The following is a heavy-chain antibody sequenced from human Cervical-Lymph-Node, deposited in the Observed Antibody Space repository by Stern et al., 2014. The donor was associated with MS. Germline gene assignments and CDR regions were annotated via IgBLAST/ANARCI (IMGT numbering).Heavy chain of an antibody. CDR3: ARGRVSYNGMDV. Sequence: VQLVESGGGLVRPGGSLRLSCAASGFTFSDYYMTWIRQAPGKGLEWLGYISSGADTMYYADYVKGRFTISRDNAENSLYLQMNNLRAEDTAVYYCARGRVSYNGMDVWGQGTTVTVS. J-gene: IGHJ6*02. V-gene: IGHV3-11*01. CDR1: GFTFSDYY. D-gene: IGHD3-10*01. CDR2: ISSGADTM.